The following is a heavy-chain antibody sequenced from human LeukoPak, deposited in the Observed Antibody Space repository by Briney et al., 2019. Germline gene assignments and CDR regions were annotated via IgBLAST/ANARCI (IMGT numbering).Heavy chain of an antibody. CDR3: ARGARVVVIKASFDY. V-gene: IGHV1-18*01. Sequence: ASVKVSCKASGYTFTSYGISWLRQAPGQGLEWMGWISAYNGNTNYAQKLQGRVTMTTDTSTSTAYMELRSLRSDDTAVYYCARGARVVVIKASFDYWGQGTLVTVSS. J-gene: IGHJ4*02. CDR2: ISAYNGNT. CDR1: GYTFTSYG. D-gene: IGHD3-22*01.